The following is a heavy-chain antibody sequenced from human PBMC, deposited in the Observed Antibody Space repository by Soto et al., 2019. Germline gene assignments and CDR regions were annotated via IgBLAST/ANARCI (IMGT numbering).Heavy chain of an antibody. CDR3: AKEPDYHFWSGYSYYYYYGMDV. J-gene: IGHJ6*02. D-gene: IGHD3-3*01. CDR2: ISGSGGST. V-gene: IGHV3-23*01. CDR1: GFTFSSYA. Sequence: EVQLLESGGGLVQPGGSLRLSCAASGFTFSSYAMSWVRQAPGKGLEWVSAISGSGGSTYYADSVKGRFTISRDNSKNTLYLQMNSLRAEDTAVYYCAKEPDYHFWSGYSYYYYYGMDVWGQGTTVTVSS.